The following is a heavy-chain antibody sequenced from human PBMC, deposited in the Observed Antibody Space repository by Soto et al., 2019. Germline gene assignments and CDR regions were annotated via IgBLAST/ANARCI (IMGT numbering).Heavy chain of an antibody. CDR1: GGSISSGGYY. Sequence: QVQLQESGPGLVKPSQTLSLTCTVSGGSISSGGYYWSWIRQHPGKGLEWIGYIYYSGSTYYNPSLNSXXTXSXXTAKNQFSLKLSSVTAADTAVYYCAKTQRLGELSSWGQGTLVTVSS. D-gene: IGHD3-16*02. V-gene: IGHV4-31*03. J-gene: IGHJ5*02. CDR2: IYYSGST. CDR3: AKTQRLGELSS.